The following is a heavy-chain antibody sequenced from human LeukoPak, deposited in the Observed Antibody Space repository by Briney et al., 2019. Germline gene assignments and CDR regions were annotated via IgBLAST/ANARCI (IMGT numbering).Heavy chain of an antibody. CDR2: IYYSGST. D-gene: IGHD3-22*01. CDR3: ARENPSGYYNRPIDY. V-gene: IGHV4-39*02. Sequence: SETLSLTCTVSGGSISSSSYYWGWIRQPPGKGLEWIGSIYYSGSTYYNPSLKSRVTISVDTSKNQFSLKLSSVTAADTAIYYCARENPSGYYNRPIDYWGQGTLVTVSS. CDR1: GGSISSSSYY. J-gene: IGHJ4*02.